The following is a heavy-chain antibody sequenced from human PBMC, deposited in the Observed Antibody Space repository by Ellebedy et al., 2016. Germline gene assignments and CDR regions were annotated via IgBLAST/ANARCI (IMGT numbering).Heavy chain of an antibody. V-gene: IGHV3-7*01. CDR3: ARNNDWSFDF. CDR1: GFTFNNYW. CDR2: IKTDGSDK. J-gene: IGHJ4*02. D-gene: IGHD3-9*01. Sequence: GESLKISCAASGFTFNNYWMAWVRQSPGKGPEWVANIKTDGSDKNYVDSVKGRLTISRDNANNALHLQMNSLRGEDTAIYYCARNNDWSFDFWGQGTQVTVSS.